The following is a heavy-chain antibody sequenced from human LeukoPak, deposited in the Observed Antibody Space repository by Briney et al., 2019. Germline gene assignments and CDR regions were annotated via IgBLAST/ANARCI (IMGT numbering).Heavy chain of an antibody. CDR1: GFSFSSYT. J-gene: IGHJ4*02. V-gene: IGHV3-21*05. Sequence: GGSLRLSCAVSGFSFSSYTMNWVRQAPGKGLEWVSYISRNSGDKSYADSVKGRFTISRDNAKKSQYLQMNSLRVEDTAVYYCAKGGKYSSSPLDYWGQGTLVTVSS. CDR2: ISRNSGDK. CDR3: AKGGKYSSSPLDY. D-gene: IGHD6-13*01.